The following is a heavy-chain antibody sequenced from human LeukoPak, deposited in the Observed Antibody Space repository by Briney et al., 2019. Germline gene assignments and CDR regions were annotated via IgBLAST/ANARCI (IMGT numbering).Heavy chain of an antibody. D-gene: IGHD5-24*01. V-gene: IGHV3-23*01. J-gene: IGHJ4*02. CDR3: AKDPRVGSRVATPCH. CDR2: ISGSGGST. CDR1: GFTFTSYA. Sequence: GGSLRLSCAASGFTFTSYATSWVRQAPGKGLEWVSAISGSGGSTYYADSVKGRFTISRDNSKSTLFLQMNSLRAEDTAVYYCAKDPRVGSRVATPCHWGQGTLVTVSS.